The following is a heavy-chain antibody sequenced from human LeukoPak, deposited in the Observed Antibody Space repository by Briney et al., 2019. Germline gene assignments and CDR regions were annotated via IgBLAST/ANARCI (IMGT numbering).Heavy chain of an antibody. V-gene: IGHV5-51*01. CDR3: ARGLRGYSGYDSDFHFDY. J-gene: IGHJ4*02. CDR1: GYSFTSYW. CDR2: IYPGDSDT. Sequence: GESLKISGKGSGYSFTSYWIGWVRQMPGKGLELMGIIYPGDSDTRYSPSFQGQVTISADKSNSTAYLQWSSLKASDTAMYYCARGLRGYSGYDSDFHFDYCGQGTLVTVSS. D-gene: IGHD5-12*01.